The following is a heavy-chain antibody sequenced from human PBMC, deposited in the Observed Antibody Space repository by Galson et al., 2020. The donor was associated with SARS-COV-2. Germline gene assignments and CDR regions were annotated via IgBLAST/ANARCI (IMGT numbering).Heavy chain of an antibody. D-gene: IGHD1-1*01. CDR1: GFTFSTYW. CDR3: ARDQDGYNDF. Sequence: PGGSLRLYCAASGFTFSTYWMSWVRQAPGKGLEWVANIKQDGTERYYVDSVKGRFTVSSDYGKNSVYLQMNSLRAEDTALYYCARDQDGYNDFWGQGTLVTVSS. V-gene: IGHV3-7*01. CDR2: IKQDGTER. J-gene: IGHJ4*02.